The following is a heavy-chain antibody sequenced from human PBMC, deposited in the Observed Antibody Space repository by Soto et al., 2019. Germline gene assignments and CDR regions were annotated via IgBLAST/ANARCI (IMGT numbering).Heavy chain of an antibody. CDR2: ISGDGGNK. Sequence: GGSLRLSCAASGCTFSSYAMSWVRQAPGKGLEWVAAISGDGGNKYYADSVKGRFTISRDNSKNTLYLQMNSLRAEDTAVYYCARVYYGSGPLYYYYYYMDVWGKGTTVTVSS. J-gene: IGHJ6*03. CDR1: GCTFSSYA. D-gene: IGHD3-10*01. V-gene: IGHV3-23*01. CDR3: ARVYYGSGPLYYYYYYMDV.